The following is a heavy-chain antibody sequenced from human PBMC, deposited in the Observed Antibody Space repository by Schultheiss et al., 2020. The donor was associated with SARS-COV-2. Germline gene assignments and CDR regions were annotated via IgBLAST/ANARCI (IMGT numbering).Heavy chain of an antibody. V-gene: IGHV3-7*01. D-gene: IGHD6-13*01. CDR2: IKQDGSEK. CDR3: ASRARIARGNAFDI. CDR1: GFTFSSYA. J-gene: IGHJ3*02. Sequence: GGSLRLSCAASGFTFSSYAMHWVRQAPGKGLEWVANIKQDGSEKYYVDSVKGRFTISRDNSKNTLYLQMNSLRAEDTAVYYCASRARIARGNAFDIWGQGTMVTVSS.